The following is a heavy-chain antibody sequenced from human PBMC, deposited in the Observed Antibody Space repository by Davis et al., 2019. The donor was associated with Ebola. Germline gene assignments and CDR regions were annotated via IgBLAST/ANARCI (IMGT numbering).Heavy chain of an antibody. CDR3: AIRSYDFWSGYHSSNYYGMDV. Sequence: GGSLRLSCAASGFTFSNYGIHWVRQAPGKGLEWVAGLLYDGSKEFYADSVKGRFTISRDNSKNTLYLQMNSLRAEDTAVYYCAIRSYDFWSGYHSSNYYGMDVWGKGTTVTVSS. V-gene: IGHV3-30*03. D-gene: IGHD3-3*01. CDR2: LLYDGSKE. J-gene: IGHJ6*04. CDR1: GFTFSNYG.